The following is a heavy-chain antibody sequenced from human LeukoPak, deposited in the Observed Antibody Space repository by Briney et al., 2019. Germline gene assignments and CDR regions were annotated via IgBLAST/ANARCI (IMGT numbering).Heavy chain of an antibody. CDR2: ISSSGSTI. CDR3: ARDQDDFWSGYSFDY. D-gene: IGHD3-3*01. Sequence: PGGSLRLPCAASGFTFSSYEMNWVRQAPGKGLEWVSYISSSGSTIYYADSVKGRFTISRDNAKNSLYLQMNSLRAEDTAVYYCARDQDDFWSGYSFDYWGQGTLVTVSS. J-gene: IGHJ4*02. V-gene: IGHV3-48*03. CDR1: GFTFSSYE.